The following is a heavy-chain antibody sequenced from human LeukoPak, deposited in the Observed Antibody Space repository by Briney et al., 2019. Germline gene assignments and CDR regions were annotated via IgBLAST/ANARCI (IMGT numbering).Heavy chain of an antibody. V-gene: IGHV3-33*01. CDR3: ARDMVTTVTTWVMDV. D-gene: IGHD4-17*01. Sequence: GRSLRLSCAASGFTFSSYGMHWVRQAPGKGLEWVAVIGYDGSNKYYVDSVKGRFTISGDNSKNTVYLQMNSLRDEDTAVYHCARDMVTTVTTWVMDVWGQGTTVTVSS. CDR1: GFTFSSYG. J-gene: IGHJ6*02. CDR2: IGYDGSNK.